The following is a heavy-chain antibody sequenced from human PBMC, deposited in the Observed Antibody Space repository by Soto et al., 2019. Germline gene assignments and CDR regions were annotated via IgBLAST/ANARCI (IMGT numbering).Heavy chain of an antibody. V-gene: IGHV1-69*01. CDR1: GGTFSSYA. Sequence: QVQRVQSGAEVKKPGSSVKVSCKASGGTFSSYAISWVRQAPGQGLEWMGGIIPIFGTANYAQKCQGRVTITADESTSTDYMELSSLRSEDTAVYYCAQYYYDSSGYPFDWYFDLWGRGTLVTVSS. J-gene: IGHJ2*01. D-gene: IGHD3-22*01. CDR3: AQYYYDSSGYPFDWYFDL. CDR2: IIPIFGTA.